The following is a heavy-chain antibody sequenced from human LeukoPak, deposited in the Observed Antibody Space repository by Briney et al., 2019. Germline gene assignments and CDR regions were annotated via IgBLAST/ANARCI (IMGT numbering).Heavy chain of an antibody. Sequence: GGSLRLSCSASGFTFSSYAMHWVRQAPGEGLEYVSAISSNGGSTYYADSVKGRFTIYRYNSKNTLYLQMSSLRAEDTALYYCGKDGDIEAKNFDYWGQGTLVTVSS. V-gene: IGHV3-64D*06. CDR1: GFTFSSYA. CDR3: GKDGDIEAKNFDY. D-gene: IGHD5-12*01. J-gene: IGHJ4*02. CDR2: ISSNGGST.